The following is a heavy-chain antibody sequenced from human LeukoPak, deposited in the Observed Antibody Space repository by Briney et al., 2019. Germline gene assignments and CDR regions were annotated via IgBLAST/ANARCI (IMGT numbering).Heavy chain of an antibody. J-gene: IGHJ4*02. CDR1: GFTFSTYA. CDR2: ISFDETNT. V-gene: IGHV3-30*04. D-gene: IGHD3-10*01. CDR3: AKRHYYGSGSFDY. Sequence: GGSLRLSCAASGFTFSTYALHWVRQAPGKGLEWVAAISFDETNTYYADSVKGRFTISKDNSKNTLYLQMNSLRAEDTAVYYCAKRHYYGSGSFDYWGQGTLVTVSS.